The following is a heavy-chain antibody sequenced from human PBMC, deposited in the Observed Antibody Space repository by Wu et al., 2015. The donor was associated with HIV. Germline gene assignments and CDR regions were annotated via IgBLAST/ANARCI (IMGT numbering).Heavy chain of an antibody. J-gene: IGHJ4*02. CDR1: GGTFSSHP. CDR3: ARDLTYYYDNSGYYRLDY. D-gene: IGHD3-22*01. V-gene: IGHV1-69*12. CDR2: IIPILRTA. Sequence: HVQLVQSGTAVKKPGSSVKVSCKAYGGNSGGTFSSHPISWVRQAPGQGLEWMGGIIPILRTANYAQNFQGRVTITADEFTTTAYMELTSLRSDDTAVYYCARDLTYYYDNSGYYRLDYWGQGTLVTVSS.